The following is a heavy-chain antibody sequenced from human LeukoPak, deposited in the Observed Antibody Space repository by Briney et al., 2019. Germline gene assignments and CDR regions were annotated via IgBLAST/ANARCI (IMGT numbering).Heavy chain of an antibody. J-gene: IGHJ4*02. CDR2: IRYDGSNK. CDR3: AKGKVSSGWYMDY. D-gene: IGHD6-19*01. Sequence: GGSLRLSCAASGFTFSSYGMHWVRQAPGKGLEWVAFIRYDGSNKYYADSVKGRFTISRDNSKNTLYLQMNSLRAEDTAVYYCAKGKVSSGWYMDYWGQGTLVTVSS. V-gene: IGHV3-30*02. CDR1: GFTFSSYG.